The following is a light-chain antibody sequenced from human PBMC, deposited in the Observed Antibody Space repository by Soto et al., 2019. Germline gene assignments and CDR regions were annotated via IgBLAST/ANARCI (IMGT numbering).Light chain of an antibody. CDR2: GAS. V-gene: IGKV3-15*01. CDR1: QTISAN. CDR3: QQYNNWPPLT. Sequence: IVMTQSPATLSVSPGERATLSCRASQTISANLAWYQQRPGQAPRLLIYGASTRATGIPARFSGSGSGTEFTLTISSRHSEDFAVYYCQQYNNWPPLTFGGGTKVEIK. J-gene: IGKJ4*01.